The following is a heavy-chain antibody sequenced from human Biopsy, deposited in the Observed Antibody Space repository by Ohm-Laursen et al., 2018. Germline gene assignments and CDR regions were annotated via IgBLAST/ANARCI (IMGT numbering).Heavy chain of an antibody. D-gene: IGHD1-1*01. Sequence: ASVKVSCKASGFSFTGYYIHWVRQAPGQGLEWMGMINPSGSTTSYLQIFQGRVTMTRDTSKSTVYMELSSLRSADTAVYYYAADINVWNVNYWGQGTQVTVSS. V-gene: IGHV1-46*01. J-gene: IGHJ4*02. CDR3: AADINVWNVNY. CDR2: INPSGSTT. CDR1: GFSFTGYY.